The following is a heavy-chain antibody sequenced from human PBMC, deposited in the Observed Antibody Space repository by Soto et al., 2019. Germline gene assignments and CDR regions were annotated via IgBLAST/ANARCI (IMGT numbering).Heavy chain of an antibody. CDR3: ARDTCSGGSCLASRYYYYGMDV. CDR2: IWYDGSNK. Sequence: GGSLRLSCAASGFSFSSYGMHWVRQAPGKGLEWVAVIWYDGSNKYYADSVKGRFTISRDNSKNTLYLQMNSLRAEDTAVYYCARDTCSGGSCLASRYYYYGMDVWGQGPTVTVSS. V-gene: IGHV3-33*01. J-gene: IGHJ6*02. CDR1: GFSFSSYG. D-gene: IGHD2-15*01.